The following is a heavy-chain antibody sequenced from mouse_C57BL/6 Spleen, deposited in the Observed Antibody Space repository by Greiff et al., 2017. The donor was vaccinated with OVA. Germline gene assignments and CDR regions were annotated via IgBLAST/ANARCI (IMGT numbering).Heavy chain of an antibody. Sequence: QVQLQQPGAELVKPGASVKMSCKASGYTFTSYWITWVKQRPGQGLEWIGDIYPGSGSTNYNEKFKSKATLTVDTSSSTAYMQLSSLTSEDSAVYYCARSGANWDVYYFDYWGQGTTLTVSS. V-gene: IGHV1-55*01. CDR2: IYPGSGST. CDR1: GYTFTSYW. J-gene: IGHJ2*01. D-gene: IGHD4-1*01. CDR3: ARSGANWDVYYFDY.